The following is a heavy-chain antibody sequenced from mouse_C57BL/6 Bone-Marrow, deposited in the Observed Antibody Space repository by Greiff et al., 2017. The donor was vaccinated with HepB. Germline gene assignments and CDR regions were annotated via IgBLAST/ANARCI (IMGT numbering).Heavy chain of an antibody. Sequence: QVQLQQSGPELVKPGASVKISCKASGYAFSSSWMNWVKQRPGKGLEWIGRIYPGDGDTNYNGKFKGKATLTADKSSSTAYMQLSSLTSEDSAVYFCAREGYYGFAYWGQETLVTVSA. J-gene: IGHJ3*01. CDR1: GYAFSSSW. V-gene: IGHV1-82*01. CDR2: IYPGDGDT. CDR3: AREGYYGFAY. D-gene: IGHD2-3*01.